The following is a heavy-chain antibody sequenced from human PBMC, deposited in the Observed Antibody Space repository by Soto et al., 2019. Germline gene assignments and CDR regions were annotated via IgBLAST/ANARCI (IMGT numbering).Heavy chain of an antibody. Sequence: QVQLVESGGGVVQPGRSLRLSCAASGFTFSSYAMHWVRQAPGKGLEWVAVIWYDGSNKYYADSVEGRFTISRDNSKNTLYLQMNSLRAEDTAVYKCARDLGWLADWGQGTLVTVSS. J-gene: IGHJ4*02. V-gene: IGHV3-33*01. CDR2: IWYDGSNK. D-gene: IGHD6-19*01. CDR1: GFTFSSYA. CDR3: ARDLGWLAD.